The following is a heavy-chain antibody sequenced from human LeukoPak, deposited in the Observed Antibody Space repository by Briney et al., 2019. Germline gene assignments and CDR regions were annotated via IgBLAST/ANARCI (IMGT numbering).Heavy chain of an antibody. D-gene: IGHD3-22*01. Sequence: PRRSLSLSCALSGLTSDVYTTHCVSQAPGEGLGWVSLISWDGGNTNYTNSMKDRFTIPTHHRTHSLYLQMNSLRTEDTALYYCAKDGEHYYDSSGYYGHVDYWGQGTLVTVSS. CDR2: ISWDGGNT. J-gene: IGHJ4*02. CDR3: AKDGEHYYDSSGYYGHVDY. CDR1: GLTSDVYT. V-gene: IGHV3-43*01.